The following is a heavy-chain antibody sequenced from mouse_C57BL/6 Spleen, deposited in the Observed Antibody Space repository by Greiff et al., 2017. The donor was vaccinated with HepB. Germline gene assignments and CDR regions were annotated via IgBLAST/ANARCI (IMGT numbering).Heavy chain of an antibody. CDR3: ARIYYDYDGYYFDY. Sequence: QVQLQQPGAELVRPGSSVKLSCKASGYTFTSYWMHWVKQRPIQGLEWIGNIDPSDSETHYNQKFKDKATLTVDKSSSTACMQLSSLTSEDSAVYYCARIYYDYDGYYFDYWGQGTTLTVSS. CDR2: IDPSDSET. D-gene: IGHD2-4*01. V-gene: IGHV1-52*01. J-gene: IGHJ2*01. CDR1: GYTFTSYW.